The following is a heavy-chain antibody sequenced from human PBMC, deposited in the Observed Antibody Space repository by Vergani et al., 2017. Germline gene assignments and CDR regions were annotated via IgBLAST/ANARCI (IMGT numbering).Heavy chain of an antibody. Sequence: EVQLVESGGGLVQPGRSLRLSCAASGFTFDDYAMHWVRQAPGKGLEWVSGISWNSGSTGYADSVKGRFTISRDNAKNSLYLQMNSLRAEDTALYYCAKDPGAWITNWFDPWGQGTLVTVSS. V-gene: IGHV3-9*01. CDR1: GFTFDDYA. J-gene: IGHJ5*02. CDR3: AKDPGAWITNWFDP. D-gene: IGHD3-16*01. CDR2: ISWNSGST.